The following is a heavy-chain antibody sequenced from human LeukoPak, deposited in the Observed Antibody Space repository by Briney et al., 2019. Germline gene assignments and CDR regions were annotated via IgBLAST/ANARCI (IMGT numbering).Heavy chain of an antibody. V-gene: IGHV3-21*01. J-gene: IGHJ4*02. Sequence: GGSLRRSCAASGFTFNRYSMNWVRPAPGKGLEWVSSISSSSSYIYYADSVKGRFTITRDNAKNSLYLQMNSLRAEDTAVYYCASSGYSYGPAAYYFDYWGQGTLVIVSS. CDR1: GFTFNRYS. D-gene: IGHD5-18*01. CDR2: ISSSSSYI. CDR3: ASSGYSYGPAAYYFDY.